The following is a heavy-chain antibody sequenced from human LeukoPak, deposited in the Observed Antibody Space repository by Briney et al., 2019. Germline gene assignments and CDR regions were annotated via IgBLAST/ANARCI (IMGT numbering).Heavy chain of an antibody. CDR2: VYYSGTT. CDR3: ARSTLGYCSGGSCSWLEP. D-gene: IGHD2-15*01. CDR1: GGSISTYY. J-gene: IGHJ5*02. Sequence: SETLSLTCTVSGGSISTYYWSWIRQHPGKGLEWIGYVYYSGTTNYNPSLKSRVTISGDTSKNQFSLKLSSVTAADTAVYYCARSTLGYCSGGSCSWLEPWGQGTLVTVSS. V-gene: IGHV4-59*01.